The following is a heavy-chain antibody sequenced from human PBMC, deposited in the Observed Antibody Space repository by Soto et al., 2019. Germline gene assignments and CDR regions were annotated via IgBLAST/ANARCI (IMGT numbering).Heavy chain of an antibody. D-gene: IGHD5-12*01. Sequence: QVQLQESGPGLVKPSETLSLTCTVSGGSISSYYWSWIRQPPGKGLEWIGYIYYSGSTNYNPSLKSRVTIPVDTSKNQFSLKLSSLTAADTAVYYCARHMAGYSGYDWEGSYYDYWGQGTLVTVSS. V-gene: IGHV4-59*08. CDR1: GGSISSYY. CDR3: ARHMAGYSGYDWEGSYYDY. J-gene: IGHJ4*02. CDR2: IYYSGST.